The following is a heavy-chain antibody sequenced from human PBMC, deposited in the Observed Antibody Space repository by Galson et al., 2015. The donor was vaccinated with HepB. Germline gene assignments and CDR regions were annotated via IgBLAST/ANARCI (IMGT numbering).Heavy chain of an antibody. J-gene: IGHJ4*02. CDR3: ARPRTYYYDTGGYYAGNFDY. CDR1: GGTFKNNA. Sequence: SVKVSCKASGGTFKNNAISWVRQAPGQGLEWMGGIIPVFGTTNYAQRFQGRITITADESTSTAYMELSSLRSEDTAVYYCARPRTYYYDTGGYYAGNFDYWGQGTLVTVSS. V-gene: IGHV1-69*13. CDR2: IIPVFGTT. D-gene: IGHD3-22*01.